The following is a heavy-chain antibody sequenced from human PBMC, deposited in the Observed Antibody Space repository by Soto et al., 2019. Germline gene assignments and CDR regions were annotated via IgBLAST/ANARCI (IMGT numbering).Heavy chain of an antibody. Sequence: SETLSLTCTVSGGSISSYYLSWMRQPPGKGLEWIGYIYYSGSTNYNPSLKSRVTISVDTSKNQFSLKLSSVTAADTAVYYCARVRRGIAARRAFDIWGQGTMVTVSS. CDR3: ARVRRGIAARRAFDI. V-gene: IGHV4-59*01. D-gene: IGHD6-6*01. CDR2: IYYSGST. CDR1: GGSISSYY. J-gene: IGHJ3*02.